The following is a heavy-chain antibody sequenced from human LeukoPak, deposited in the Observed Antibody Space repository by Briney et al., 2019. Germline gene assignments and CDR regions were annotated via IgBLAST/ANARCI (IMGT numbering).Heavy chain of an antibody. CDR2: INPEGSQK. D-gene: IGHD3-22*01. V-gene: IGHV3-7*01. Sequence: GGSLRLSCAASGFTFITYWMTWVRQPPGQGLEWVANINPEGSQKYYVDSVKGRFTISRDNSKNTLYLQMNSLRAEDTAVYYCARDLRYYDSSGSDYWGQGTLVTVSS. CDR3: ARDLRYYDSSGSDY. J-gene: IGHJ4*02. CDR1: GFTFITYW.